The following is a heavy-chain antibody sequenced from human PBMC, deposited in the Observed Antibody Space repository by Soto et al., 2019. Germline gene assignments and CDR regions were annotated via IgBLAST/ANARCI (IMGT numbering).Heavy chain of an antibody. V-gene: IGHV3-30-3*01. Sequence: QVQLVESGGRVVQPGGSLRLSCAASGFMFSRYAIHWVRQAPGKGLEWVAVISKDGSVNYYADSVRGRLSISRDKSKNTVYLEMNGMRDDDTAVFYCARSRSGAVPDSFGYWGQGTLVTVSS. J-gene: IGHJ1*01. CDR2: ISKDGSVN. CDR3: ARSRSGAVPDSFGY. CDR1: GFMFSRYA. D-gene: IGHD3-3*01.